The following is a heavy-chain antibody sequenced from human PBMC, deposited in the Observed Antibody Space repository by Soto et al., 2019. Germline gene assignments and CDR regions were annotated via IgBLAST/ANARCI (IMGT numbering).Heavy chain of an antibody. J-gene: IGHJ4*02. D-gene: IGHD5-18*01. CDR3: ARARGAAMVNYFDY. CDR2: ISSNGGST. CDR1: GFTFSSYA. Sequence: EVQLVESGGGLVQPGGSLRLSCAASGFTFSSYAMHWVRQAPGKGLEYVSAISSNGGSTYYANSVKGRFTISRDNSKNTLYLQMGSLRAEDMAVYYCARARGAAMVNYFDYWGQGTLVTVCS. V-gene: IGHV3-64*01.